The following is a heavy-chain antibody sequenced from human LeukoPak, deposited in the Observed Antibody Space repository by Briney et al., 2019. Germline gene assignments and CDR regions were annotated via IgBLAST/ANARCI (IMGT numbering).Heavy chain of an antibody. V-gene: IGHV1-18*01. CDR1: GYTFTSYG. Sequence: ASVKVSCKASGYTFTSYGISWVRQAPGQGLEWMGWISAYNGNTNYAQKLQGRVTMTTDTSTSTAYMELRSLRSDDTAMYYCAREATYYYDSSGQNDAFDIWGQGTMVTVSS. J-gene: IGHJ3*02. CDR3: AREATYYYDSSGQNDAFDI. CDR2: ISAYNGNT. D-gene: IGHD3-22*01.